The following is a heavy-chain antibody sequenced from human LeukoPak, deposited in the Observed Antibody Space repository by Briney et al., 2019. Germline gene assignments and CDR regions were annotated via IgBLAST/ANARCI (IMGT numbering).Heavy chain of an antibody. V-gene: IGHV3-74*01. J-gene: IGHJ4*02. CDR3: ARETRYYVSDY. CDR1: GFTFSSYW. CDR2: INSDGSST. D-gene: IGHD3-10*02. Sequence: GGSLRLSCAASGFTFSSYWMHWVRQAPGKGLVWVSRINSDGSSTSYADSVKGRSTISRDNAKNTLYLQMNSLRAGDTAVYYCARETRYYVSDYWGQGTLVTVSS.